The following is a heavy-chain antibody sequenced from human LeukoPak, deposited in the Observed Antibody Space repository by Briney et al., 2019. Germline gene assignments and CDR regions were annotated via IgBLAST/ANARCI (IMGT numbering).Heavy chain of an antibody. V-gene: IGHV3-48*01. D-gene: IGHD2-2*01. J-gene: IGHJ4*02. CDR1: GFTFSSYT. Sequence: PGGSLRLSCAASGFTFSSYTMNWVRQPPGKGLEWVSNIGTSSTTIYYADSVKGRFTISRDNSKNTLYLQMNSLRAEDTAVYYCAKDPERYCSSTSCYSPFDYWGQGTLVTVSS. CDR2: IGTSSTTI. CDR3: AKDPERYCSSTSCYSPFDY.